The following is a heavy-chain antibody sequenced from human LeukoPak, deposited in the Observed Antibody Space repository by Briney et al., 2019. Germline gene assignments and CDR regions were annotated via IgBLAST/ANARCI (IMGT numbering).Heavy chain of an antibody. CDR3: ARDGRTFPL. CDR2: IRPDGSDK. J-gene: IGHJ4*02. D-gene: IGHD2/OR15-2a*01. Sequence: GGSLRLSCAASGFTFSNSWMTWVRQAPGQGPEWVANIRPDGSDKYYVDSVKGRFTISRDNAKSSLYLEMNSLRVEDTAVCYCARDGRTFPLWGQGTLVTVSS. V-gene: IGHV3-7*04. CDR1: GFTFSNSW.